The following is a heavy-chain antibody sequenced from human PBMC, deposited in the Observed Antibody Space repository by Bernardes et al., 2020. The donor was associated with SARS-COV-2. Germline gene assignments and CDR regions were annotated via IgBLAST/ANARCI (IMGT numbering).Heavy chain of an antibody. CDR3: AKAYRITILLSYGMDV. J-gene: IGHJ6*02. Sequence: GGSLRLSCAASGFTFDDYAMHWVRQAPGKGLEWVSGISWNSGSIGYADSVKGRFTISRDNAKNSLYLQMNSLRAEDTALYYCAKAYRITILLSYGMDVWGQGTTVTVSS. CDR1: GFTFDDYA. V-gene: IGHV3-9*01. D-gene: IGHD3-3*01. CDR2: ISWNSGSI.